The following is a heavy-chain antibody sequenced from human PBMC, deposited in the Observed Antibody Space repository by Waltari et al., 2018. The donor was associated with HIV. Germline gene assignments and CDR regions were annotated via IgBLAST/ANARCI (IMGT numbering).Heavy chain of an antibody. CDR1: GYTFTGYD. J-gene: IGHJ4*02. V-gene: IGHV1-2*04. Sequence: QVQLVPSGAEVKKPGASVKVSCKASGYTFTGYDMPWVRQAPGQGLEWMGWINPNRGGTNYAQKLQGWVTMTRDTSISTAYMELSRLRSDDTAVYYCASGYSGYDSFDYWGQGTLVTVSS. CDR2: INPNRGGT. CDR3: ASGYSGYDSFDY. D-gene: IGHD5-12*01.